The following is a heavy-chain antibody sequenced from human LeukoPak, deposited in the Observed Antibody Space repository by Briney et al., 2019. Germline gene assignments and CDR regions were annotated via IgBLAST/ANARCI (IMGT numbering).Heavy chain of an antibody. V-gene: IGHV3-30-3*01. CDR2: ISYDGSNK. Sequence: GGSLRLSCAVPGFDFGTYALHWVRQPPGKGLEWVAVISYDGSNKDYADSAKGRFTVSRDNSKSTLYLQMNSLRVDDTALYFCAIADYDLLTPGEDYWGQGTLVTVSS. J-gene: IGHJ4*02. CDR3: AIADYDLLTPGEDY. D-gene: IGHD3-9*01. CDR1: GFDFGTYA.